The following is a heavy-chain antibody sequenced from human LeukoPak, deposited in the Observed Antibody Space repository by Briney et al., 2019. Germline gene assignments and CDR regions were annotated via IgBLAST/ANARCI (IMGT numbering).Heavy chain of an antibody. CDR1: GYTFTSYG. Sequence: GASVKVSCKASGYTFTSYGISWVRQAPGQGLEWMGWISAYNGNTNYAQKLQGRVTMTTDTSTSTAYMELRSLRSDDTAVYYCARPHYYGSGSYLRRGYYFDYWGQGTLVTVSS. V-gene: IGHV1-18*01. D-gene: IGHD3-10*01. CDR2: ISAYNGNT. CDR3: ARPHYYGSGSYLRRGYYFDY. J-gene: IGHJ4*02.